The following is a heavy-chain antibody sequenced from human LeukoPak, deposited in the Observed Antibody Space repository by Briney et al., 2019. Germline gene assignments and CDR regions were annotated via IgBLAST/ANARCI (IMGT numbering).Heavy chain of an antibody. Sequence: GGSLRLSCVPSGFTLSKYWMTWGREPPVTGLEAVANIKRDGSQEYYVDAVKGRFTISRDNAKNSLYLQMNSLRVEDTAVYYCARDTTESSNFWSGLGPWGQGTLLTVSS. J-gene: IGHJ5*02. CDR3: ARDTTESSNFWSGLGP. D-gene: IGHD3-3*01. V-gene: IGHV3-7*04. CDR2: IKRDGSQE. CDR1: GFTLSKYW.